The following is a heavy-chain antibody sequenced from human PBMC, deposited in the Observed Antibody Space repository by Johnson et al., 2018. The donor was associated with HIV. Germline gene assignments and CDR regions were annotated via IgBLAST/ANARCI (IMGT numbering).Heavy chain of an antibody. CDR1: GFTVSSNY. D-gene: IGHD3-22*01. CDR2: IYSGGST. V-gene: IGHV3-66*01. J-gene: IGHJ3*02. Sequence: VLLVESGGGLVQPGGSLRLSCAASGFTVSSNYMSWVRQAPGKGLEWVSVIYSGGSTYYADSVKGRFTISRDNSKNTLYLQMNSLRAEDTAVYYCAKEGSGYFHAFDIWGQGTMVTVSS. CDR3: AKEGSGYFHAFDI.